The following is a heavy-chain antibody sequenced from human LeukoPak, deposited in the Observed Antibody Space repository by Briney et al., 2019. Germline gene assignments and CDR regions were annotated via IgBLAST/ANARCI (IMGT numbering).Heavy chain of an antibody. J-gene: IGHJ6*02. CDR1: GFTFSDYY. Sequence: PRGSLRLSCAASGFTFSDYYMSSVPHAPGKRLEWISYISSRIDYTNYIDSVKGRFTISRDNAKNSLYVPMNSLRADDTAVYYCARTPDYYGSGSSHVDYYYGMDVWGRGNTVTVSS. D-gene: IGHD3-10*01. CDR2: ISSRIDYT. V-gene: IGHV3-11*03. CDR3: ARTPDYYGSGSSHVDYYYGMDV.